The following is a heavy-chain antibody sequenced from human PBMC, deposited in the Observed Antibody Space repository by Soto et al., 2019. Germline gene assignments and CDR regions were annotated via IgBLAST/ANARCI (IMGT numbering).Heavy chain of an antibody. Sequence: GGSLRLSCAASGFTFSSYGMHWVRQAPGKGLEWVAVISYDGSNKYYADSVKGRFTISRDNSKNTLYLQMNSLRAEDTAVYYCAKDQGIVVPARRHYYYYYGMDVWGQGPTVTVSS. J-gene: IGHJ6*02. D-gene: IGHD2-2*01. CDR1: GFTFSSYG. V-gene: IGHV3-30*18. CDR3: AKDQGIVVPARRHYYYYYGMDV. CDR2: ISYDGSNK.